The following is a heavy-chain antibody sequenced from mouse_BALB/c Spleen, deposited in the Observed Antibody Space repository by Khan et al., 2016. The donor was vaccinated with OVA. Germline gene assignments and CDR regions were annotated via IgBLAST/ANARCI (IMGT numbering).Heavy chain of an antibody. CDR2: MWGDGTT. J-gene: IGHJ4*01. V-gene: IGHV2-6-1*01. CDR3: ARQPYYHYNVMDY. D-gene: IGHD2-10*01. CDR1: GFSLTDYG. Sequence: QVQLKQSGPGLVAPSQSLSITCTISGFSLTDYGVHWVRQPPGKGLEWLALMWGDGTTSYNSALKSRLTISKDNSKSQVFLKMNSLQTDDTAMYFCARQPYYHYNVMDYWGQGTSVTVSS.